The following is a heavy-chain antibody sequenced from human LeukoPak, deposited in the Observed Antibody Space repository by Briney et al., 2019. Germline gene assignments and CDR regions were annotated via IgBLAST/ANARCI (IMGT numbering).Heavy chain of an antibody. CDR2: IYTSGST. J-gene: IGHJ4*02. D-gene: IGHD3-10*01. CDR1: GGSISSYY. Sequence: SETLSLTCTVSGGSISSYYWSWIRQPAGKGLEWIGRIYTSGSTNYNPSLKSRVTMSVDTSKNQFSLKLSSVTAADTAVYYCAREYGSGSYRYFDYWGQETLVTVSS. CDR3: AREYGSGSYRYFDY. V-gene: IGHV4-4*07.